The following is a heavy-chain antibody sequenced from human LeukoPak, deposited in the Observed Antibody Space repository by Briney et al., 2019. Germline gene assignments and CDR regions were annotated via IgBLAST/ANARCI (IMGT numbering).Heavy chain of an antibody. D-gene: IGHD6-19*01. J-gene: IGHJ4*02. Sequence: GGSLRLSCAAYGFTFSSYGMSWVRQAPGKGLEWVSAISGSGGSTYYADSVKGRFTISRDNSKNTLYLQMNSLRAEDTAVYYCAKVKTRGQWLRTLDYWGQGTLVTVSS. CDR3: AKVKTRGQWLRTLDY. CDR2: ISGSGGST. CDR1: GFTFSSYG. V-gene: IGHV3-23*01.